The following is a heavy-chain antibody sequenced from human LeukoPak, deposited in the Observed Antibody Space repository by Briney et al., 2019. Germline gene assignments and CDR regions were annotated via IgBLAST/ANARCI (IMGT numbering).Heavy chain of an antibody. CDR2: ISSSSDYI. CDR3: ARVGNYYF. D-gene: IGHD1-26*01. Sequence: GGPLRLSCAASGFTFNTYSMNWVRQAPGKGLEWISSISSSSDYIYYADSVKGRFTISRDNAKNSLYLQMNSLRVEDAAVYYCARVGNYYFWGQGTLVTVSS. V-gene: IGHV3-21*01. CDR1: GFTFNTYS. J-gene: IGHJ4*02.